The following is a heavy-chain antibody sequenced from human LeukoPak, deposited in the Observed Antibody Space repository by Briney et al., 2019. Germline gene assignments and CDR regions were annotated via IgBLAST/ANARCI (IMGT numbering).Heavy chain of an antibody. J-gene: IGHJ2*01. Sequence: SQTMSLTSSVSGGSTGSYYSTWIRHPAENGMEWIGRIYSSGSTNYNPSRKSRVTMSVDTSKNEFSLKLSSVTVADTAMYYCARGVVTLIRGVVIGRPTWYFDLWGRGTLVTVSS. CDR3: ARGVVTLIRGVVIGRPTWYFDL. CDR2: IYSSGST. CDR1: GGSTGSYY. D-gene: IGHD3-10*01. V-gene: IGHV4-4*07.